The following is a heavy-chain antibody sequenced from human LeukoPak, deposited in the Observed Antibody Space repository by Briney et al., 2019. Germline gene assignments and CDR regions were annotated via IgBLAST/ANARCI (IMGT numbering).Heavy chain of an antibody. CDR2: MYYSGST. V-gene: IGHV4-59*08. CDR1: GGSISSYY. Sequence: SETLSLTCTVSGGSISSYYWSWIRQPPGKGLEWIGYMYYSGSTNYNPSLKSRVTISLHTSKKQFSLRLTSVTATDTAVYYCARSIVVAGVISDFYYYGMDVWGQGTTVTVSS. D-gene: IGHD6-19*01. J-gene: IGHJ6*02. CDR3: ARSIVVAGVISDFYYYGMDV.